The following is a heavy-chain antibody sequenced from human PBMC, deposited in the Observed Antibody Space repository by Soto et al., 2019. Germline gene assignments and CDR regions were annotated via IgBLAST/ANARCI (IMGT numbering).Heavy chain of an antibody. CDR2: INHSGST. CDR3: ARGHYGDYRSYYFDY. CDR1: GGSISSYY. D-gene: IGHD4-17*01. Sequence: SETLSLTCTVSGGSISSYYWSWIRQPPGKGLEWIGEINHSGSTNYNPSLKSRVTISVDTSKNQFSLKLSSVTAADTAVYYCARGHYGDYRSYYFDYWGQGTLVTVSS. J-gene: IGHJ4*02. V-gene: IGHV4-34*01.